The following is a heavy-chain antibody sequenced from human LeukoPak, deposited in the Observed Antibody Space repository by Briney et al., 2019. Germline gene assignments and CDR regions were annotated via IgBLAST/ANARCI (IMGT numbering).Heavy chain of an antibody. Sequence: GGSLRLSCAASGFTFDDYGMSWVRQAPGKGLEWVSGINWNGGSTGYADSVKGRFTISRDNAKNSLYLQMNNLRAEDTAVYYCAKYYYGSGSPIFDYWGQGTLVTVSS. CDR3: AKYYYGSGSPIFDY. CDR2: INWNGGST. J-gene: IGHJ4*02. D-gene: IGHD3-10*01. V-gene: IGHV3-20*04. CDR1: GFTFDDYG.